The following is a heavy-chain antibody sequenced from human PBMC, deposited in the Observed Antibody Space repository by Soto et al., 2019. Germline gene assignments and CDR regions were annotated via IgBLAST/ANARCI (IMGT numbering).Heavy chain of an antibody. V-gene: IGHV3-30*18. D-gene: IGHD5-18*01. Sequence: QVQLVESGGGVVQPGRSLRLSCAASGFTFSSYGMHWVRQAPGKGLEWVAVISYDGSNKYYADSVKGRFTISRDNSKNTLYLQMNSLRAEDTAVYYCAKDRGSYSHRPYYDGMDVW. CDR2: ISYDGSNK. CDR3: AKDRGSYSHRPYYDGMDV. J-gene: IGHJ6*01. CDR1: GFTFSSYG.